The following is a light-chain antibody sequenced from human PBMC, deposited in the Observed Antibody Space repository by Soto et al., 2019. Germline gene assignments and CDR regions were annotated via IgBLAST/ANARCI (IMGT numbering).Light chain of an antibody. V-gene: IGLV4-69*01. CDR3: QTWGTGIAV. CDR2: VNRDGSH. CDR1: SGHSSYA. J-gene: IGLJ7*01. Sequence: QPVLTQSPSASASLGASVKLTCTLSSGHSSYAIAWHQQQPGKGPRYLMKVNRDGSHNKGDGIPDRFSGSSSGAERYLTISSLQSEDEADYYCQTWGTGIAVFGGGTQLTVL.